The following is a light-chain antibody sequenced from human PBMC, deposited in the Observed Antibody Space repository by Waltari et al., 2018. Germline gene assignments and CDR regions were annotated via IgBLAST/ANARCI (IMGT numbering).Light chain of an antibody. CDR2: DVN. V-gene: IGLV2-14*03. J-gene: IGLJ1*01. Sequence: QSALTQPASVSGSPVQSIAISCAGTSSDVGPYNFVPWYQQHPGKAPKLMIYDVNERPSGVSDRFSGSKSGNTASLTISGLQAEDETDYYCSSFTTSGTYVFGTGTKVTVL. CDR1: SSDVGPYNF. CDR3: SSFTTSGTYV.